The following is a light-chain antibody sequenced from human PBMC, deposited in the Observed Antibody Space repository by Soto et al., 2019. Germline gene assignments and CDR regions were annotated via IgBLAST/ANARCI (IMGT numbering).Light chain of an antibody. J-gene: IGLJ2*01. Sequence: QSALTQPPSVSGSPGQSVTISCTGTSTDFVSYNRVSWYQQPPGTAPKLIIYEASNRPSGVSDRFSGSKSGNTASLTISGLQAEDEAEYYCSSYAGYSTSVVFGGGTKVTVL. V-gene: IGLV2-18*02. CDR2: EAS. CDR3: SSYAGYSTSVV. CDR1: STDFVSYNR.